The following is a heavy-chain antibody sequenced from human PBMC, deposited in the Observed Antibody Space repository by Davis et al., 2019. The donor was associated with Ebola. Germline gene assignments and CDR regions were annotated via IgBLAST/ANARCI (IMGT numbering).Heavy chain of an antibody. CDR1: GGSISSSSYY. CDR3: ARGLESSSYGMDV. J-gene: IGHJ6*04. CDR2: IYYSGST. D-gene: IGHD6-6*01. Sequence: SETLSLTCIVSGGSISSSSYYWGWIRQPPGKGLEWIGSIYYSGSTYYNPSLKSRVTISVDTSKNQFSLKLSSVTAADTAVYYCARGLESSSYGMDVWGKGTTVTVSS. V-gene: IGHV4-39*07.